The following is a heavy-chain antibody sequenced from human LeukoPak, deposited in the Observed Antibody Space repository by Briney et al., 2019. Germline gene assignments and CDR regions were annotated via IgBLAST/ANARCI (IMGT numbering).Heavy chain of an antibody. J-gene: IGHJ4*02. CDR1: GFTFSDYA. CDR3: AKDHANTPVVTN. Sequence: GGSLRLSCAASGFTFSDYAMSWVRQAPGKGLEWLSVISGGSSGSTYYADSVTGRFTVSKNTVDLQMNNLRVDDTAIYYCAKDHANTPVVTNWGQGILVSVSS. D-gene: IGHD2-21*02. CDR2: ISGGSSGST. V-gene: IGHV3-23*01.